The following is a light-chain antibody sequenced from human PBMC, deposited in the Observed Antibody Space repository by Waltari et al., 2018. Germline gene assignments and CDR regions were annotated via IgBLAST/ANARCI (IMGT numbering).Light chain of an antibody. J-gene: IGLJ2*01. CDR2: FDD. V-gene: IGLV3-21*01. CDR3: QVWDSDAGQPL. CDR1: NIEKKS. Sequence: SYFVTQSPSVSVTPGQTASVSCVGNNIEKKSVHWYQQKPGQAPMLVITFDDDRPPGIPQRFSGSNSGNAAILTISRVEAGDEADYYCQVWDSDAGQPLFGGGTKLTV.